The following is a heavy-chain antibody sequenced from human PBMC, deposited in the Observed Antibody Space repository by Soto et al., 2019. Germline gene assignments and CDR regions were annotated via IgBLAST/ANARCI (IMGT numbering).Heavy chain of an antibody. Sequence: QVQLVQSGAEVKKPGASVKVSCKASGSTFTSYGISWVRQAPGQGLEWMGWISAYNGNTNYAQKLQGRVTMTTDTSTSTAYMELRSLRSDDTAVYYCARSDYDFWSGYYPSRYYYYYGMDVWGQGTTVTVSS. CDR3: ARSDYDFWSGYYPSRYYYYYGMDV. CDR2: ISAYNGNT. D-gene: IGHD3-3*01. J-gene: IGHJ6*02. CDR1: GSTFTSYG. V-gene: IGHV1-18*01.